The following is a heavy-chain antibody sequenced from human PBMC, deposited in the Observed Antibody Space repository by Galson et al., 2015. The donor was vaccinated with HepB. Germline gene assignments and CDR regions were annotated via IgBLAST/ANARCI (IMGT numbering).Heavy chain of an antibody. Sequence: SLRLSCAASGFTFSSYAMNWVRQAPGKGLEWVSTISGSGVSTYYADSVKGRFTLSRDNSKNTLDLQMNSLRAEDTAVYYCAKDPYEAMISRNFYYYYCLDGWGQGTTVTVSS. V-gene: IGHV3-23*01. D-gene: IGHD2-8*01. CDR3: AKDPYEAMISRNFYYYYCLDG. J-gene: IGHJ6*02. CDR2: ISGSGVST. CDR1: GFTFSSYA.